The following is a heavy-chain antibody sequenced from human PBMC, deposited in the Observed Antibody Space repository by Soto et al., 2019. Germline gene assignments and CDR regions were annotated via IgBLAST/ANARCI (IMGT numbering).Heavy chain of an antibody. V-gene: IGHV4-30-4*01. Sequence: LSLTCTVSGGSISSGDYYWSWIRQPPGKGLEWIGYIYYSGSTYYNPSLKSRVTISVDTSKNQFSLKLSSVTAADTAVYYCARAQVGYSYGAHRYWFDPWGQGTLVTVSS. J-gene: IGHJ5*02. D-gene: IGHD5-18*01. CDR2: IYYSGST. CDR3: ARAQVGYSYGAHRYWFDP. CDR1: GGSISSGDYY.